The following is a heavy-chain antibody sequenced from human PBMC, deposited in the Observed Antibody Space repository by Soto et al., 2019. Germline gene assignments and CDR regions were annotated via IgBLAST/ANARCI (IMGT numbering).Heavy chain of an antibody. Sequence: EVQLLESGGGLVQPGGSLRLSCAASGFTFSSYAMSWVRQAPGKGLEWVSAISGSGGSTYYADAVKGRFTISRDNSKNTLYLKMNSLRADDTAVYYCAKDPGGKQQLVLEYFQHWGQGTLVTVSS. V-gene: IGHV3-23*01. D-gene: IGHD6-13*01. CDR1: GFTFSSYA. CDR2: ISGSGGST. CDR3: AKDPGGKQQLVLEYFQH. J-gene: IGHJ1*01.